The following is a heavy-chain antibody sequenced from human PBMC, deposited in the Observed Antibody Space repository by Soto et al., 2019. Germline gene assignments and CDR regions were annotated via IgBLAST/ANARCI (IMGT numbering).Heavy chain of an antibody. V-gene: IGHV3-48*01. CDR3: ARLTYYYDSSGPPGY. CDR2: ISSSSSTI. Sequence: PGGSLRLSCVASGFTFSTYSMNWVRQAPGKGLEWVSYISSSSSTIFYTDSVKGRFTVSRDNAKNSLYLQMNSLRVEDTAVYCCARLTYYYDSSGPPGYWCQGTLVTVSS. CDR1: GFTFSTYS. D-gene: IGHD3-22*01. J-gene: IGHJ4*02.